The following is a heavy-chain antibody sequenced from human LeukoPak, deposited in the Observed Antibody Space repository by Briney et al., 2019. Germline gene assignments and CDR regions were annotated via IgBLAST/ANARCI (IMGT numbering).Heavy chain of an antibody. D-gene: IGHD2/OR15-2a*01. J-gene: IGHJ5*02. V-gene: IGHV1-46*03. CDR2: INPSGGST. CDR1: GYTFTSYF. Sequence: ASVKVSCKASGYTFTSYFMHWVRRAPGQGLEWMGIINPSGGSTTYAQKFQGRVTMTRDTSTSTVYMELSSLRSEDTAVYYCAKSGNSMTTGTADPWGQGTLVTVSS. CDR3: AKSGNSMTTGTADP.